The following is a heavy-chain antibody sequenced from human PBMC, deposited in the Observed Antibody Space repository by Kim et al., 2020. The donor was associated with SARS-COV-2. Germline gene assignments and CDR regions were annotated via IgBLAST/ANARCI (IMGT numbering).Heavy chain of an antibody. J-gene: IGHJ4*02. V-gene: IGHV3-13*04. CDR3: ARGKYSYGYPYFDY. CDR2: IGTAGDT. Sequence: GGSLRLSCAASGFTFSSYDMHWVRQATGKGLEWVSAIGTAGDTYYPGSVKGRFTISRENAKNSLYLQMNSLRAGDTAVYYCARGKYSYGYPYFDYWGQGTMVTVSS. D-gene: IGHD5-18*01. CDR1: GFTFSSYD.